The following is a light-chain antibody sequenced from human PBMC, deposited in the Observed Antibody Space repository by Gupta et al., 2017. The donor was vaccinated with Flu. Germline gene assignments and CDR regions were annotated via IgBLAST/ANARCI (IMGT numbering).Light chain of an antibody. Sequence: DIVMTQSPLSLPVTPGEPASIYCRPSQSLLHSNGYNYLDWYLQKPGQSPQLLIYLGSNRASGVPDRFSGSGSGTDFTLKISRVEAEDVGVYYCMQALQTPFTFGPGTKVDIK. CDR1: QSLLHSNGYNY. V-gene: IGKV2-28*01. CDR2: LGS. CDR3: MQALQTPFT. J-gene: IGKJ3*01.